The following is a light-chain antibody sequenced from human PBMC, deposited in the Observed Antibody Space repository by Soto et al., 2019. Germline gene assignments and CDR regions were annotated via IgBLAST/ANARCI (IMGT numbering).Light chain of an antibody. CDR3: QQYNNWSLT. CDR2: GAS. J-gene: IGKJ4*01. Sequence: IVMTQSPATLSVSPGERAPISCRASQSVSSNLAWYQQKPGQAPRLLIYGASTRATGIPARFSGSGSGTEFTLTISSLQSEDFAVYYCQQYNNWSLTFGGGTKVDI. V-gene: IGKV3-15*01. CDR1: QSVSSN.